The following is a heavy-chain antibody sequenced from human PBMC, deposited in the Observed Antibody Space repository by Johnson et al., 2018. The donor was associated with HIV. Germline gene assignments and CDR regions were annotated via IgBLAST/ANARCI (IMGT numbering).Heavy chain of an antibody. CDR3: ANSRGYGDAFDI. Sequence: VQLVESGGGLVQPGGSLRLSCAASGFTFSNYAMHWVRQAPGKGLEYVSAISSNGGSTYYANSVKGRFTISRDNSKNTLYLQMNSLRAEDTAVYYCANSRGYGDAFDIWGQGTMVTVSS. D-gene: IGHD5-18*01. CDR2: ISSNGGST. V-gene: IGHV3-64*01. CDR1: GFTFSNYA. J-gene: IGHJ3*02.